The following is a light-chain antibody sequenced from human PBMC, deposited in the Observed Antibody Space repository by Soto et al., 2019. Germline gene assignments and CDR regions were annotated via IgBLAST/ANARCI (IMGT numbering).Light chain of an antibody. V-gene: IGKV1-27*01. J-gene: IGKJ1*01. Sequence: DIQMTQSPSSLSASVGDRVTITCRANQDISYYLAWYQQKQGKVPKLLIYAASTLQSGVPSRFSGSGSGTDFTLTISSLQPEDIAHYYCQKYHSAPRTFGQGTKVEIK. CDR2: AAS. CDR1: QDISYY. CDR3: QKYHSAPRT.